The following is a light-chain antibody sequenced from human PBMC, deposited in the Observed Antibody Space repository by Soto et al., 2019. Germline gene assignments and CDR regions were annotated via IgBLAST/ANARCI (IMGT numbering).Light chain of an antibody. CDR1: SSDVGGHHY. CDR3: SSFSSSSTLYV. J-gene: IGLJ1*01. CDR2: EVS. V-gene: IGLV2-14*01. Sequence: QSVLTQPASLSGSPGQSITISCTGTSSDVGGHHYVSWYQQHPGKAPKVIIYEVSDRPSGVSDRFSGSKSGNTASLTISGLQAEDEADYYCSSFSSSSTLYVFGTGTKVTVL.